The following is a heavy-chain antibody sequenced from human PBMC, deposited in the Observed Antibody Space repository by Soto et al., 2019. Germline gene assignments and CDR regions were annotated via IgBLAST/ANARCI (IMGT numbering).Heavy chain of an antibody. J-gene: IGHJ6*02. Sequence: ASVKVSCKASGYTFTGYYMHWARQAPGQGLEWMGWISAYNGNTNYAQKLQGRVTMTTDTSTSTAYMELRSLRSDDTAVYYCARDGRSGYCSSTSCYRSFGYYYYGMDVWGQGTTVNVS. V-gene: IGHV1-18*04. CDR1: GYTFTGYY. CDR3: ARDGRSGYCSSTSCYRSFGYYYYGMDV. D-gene: IGHD2-2*01. CDR2: ISAYNGNT.